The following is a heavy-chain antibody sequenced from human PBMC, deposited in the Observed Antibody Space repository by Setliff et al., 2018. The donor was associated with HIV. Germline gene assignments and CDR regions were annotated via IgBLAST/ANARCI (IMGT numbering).Heavy chain of an antibody. CDR2: IYYSGST. D-gene: IGHD2-2*01. V-gene: IGHV4-31*03. CDR3: AVGIVVVPAAMIGFFDY. CDR1: GGSISSGGYY. J-gene: IGHJ4*02. Sequence: SETLSLTCTVSGGSISSGGYYWSWIRQHPGKGLEWIGYIYYSGSTYYNPSLKSRVTISVDTSKNQFSLKLSSVTAADTAVYYCAVGIVVVPAAMIGFFDYWGQGTLVTVSS.